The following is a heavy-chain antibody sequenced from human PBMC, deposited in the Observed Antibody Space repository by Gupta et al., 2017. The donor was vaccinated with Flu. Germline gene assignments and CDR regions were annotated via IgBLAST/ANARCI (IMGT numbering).Heavy chain of an antibody. V-gene: IGHV1-46*01. Sequence: QVQLVQSGAEVKKPGASVKVSCKASGYTFTSYYMHWVRQAPGQGLEWMGIINPSSGSTSYAQKVQGRVTMTRDTATSTVYMEMRSVRSEDTAVYYCARSAPIAARPDDYWGQGTLVTVSS. CDR1: GYTFTSYY. J-gene: IGHJ4*02. D-gene: IGHD6-6*01. CDR3: ARSAPIAARPDDY. CDR2: INPSSGST.